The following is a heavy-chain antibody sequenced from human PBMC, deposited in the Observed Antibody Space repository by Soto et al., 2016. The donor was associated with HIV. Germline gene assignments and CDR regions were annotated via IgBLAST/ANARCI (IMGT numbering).Heavy chain of an antibody. D-gene: IGHD3-10*01. J-gene: IGHJ4*02. CDR2: ISAYNGNT. CDR3: ARDRDTMVRGVMPLFDY. Sequence: QVQLVQSGAEVKKPGASVKVSCKASGYTFTSYGINWVRQAPGQGLEWMGWISAYNGNTNYAQKLQGRVTMTTDTSTSTAYMELRSLRSDDTAVYYCARDRDTMVRGVMPLFDYWARERWSPSPQ. V-gene: IGHV1-18*01. CDR1: GYTFTSYG.